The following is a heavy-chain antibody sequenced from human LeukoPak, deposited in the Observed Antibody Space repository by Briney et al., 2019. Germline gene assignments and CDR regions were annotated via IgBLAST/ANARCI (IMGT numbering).Heavy chain of an antibody. CDR2: VYYTGST. CDR1: GGSISSYY. J-gene: IGHJ4*02. D-gene: IGHD3-10*01. CDR3: ARHSGFASARGELDY. V-gene: IGHV4-59*08. Sequence: PSETLSLTCIVSGGSISSYYWSWIRQPPGKGLEWIGYVYYTGSTNYNPSLKSRVTISVETSKKQFSLKLRSLTAADTAVYYCARHSGFASARGELDYWGQGTLVTVSS.